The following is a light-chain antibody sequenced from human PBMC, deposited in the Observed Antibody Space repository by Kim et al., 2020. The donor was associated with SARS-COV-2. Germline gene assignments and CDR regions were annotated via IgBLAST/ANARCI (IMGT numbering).Light chain of an antibody. J-gene: IGKJ2*03. Sequence: RATLNCKSSQTVLYNSTNKNYLAWYQQQPGQAPKLLIYWASIRESGVSDRFSGSGSETDFTLTIISLQAEDVAVYYCQHYYSTPPSFGQGTKLEI. V-gene: IGKV4-1*01. CDR3: QHYYSTPPS. CDR1: QTVLYNSTNKNY. CDR2: WAS.